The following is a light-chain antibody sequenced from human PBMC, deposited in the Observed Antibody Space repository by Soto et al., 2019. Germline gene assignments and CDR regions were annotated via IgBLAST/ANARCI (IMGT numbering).Light chain of an antibody. CDR2: DSY. CDR1: KSVSSY. J-gene: IGKJ1*01. V-gene: IGKV3-11*01. Sequence: EIVLPQTXATLSFSPQEXXXXXXXASKSVSSYVELSTQQXGKAHMLLIYDSYXRAPGITDRLSGSGSATDFTLNISSIEPEDVAVYYCQKRSDWWWTFGQGTKVEIK. CDR3: QKRSDWWWT.